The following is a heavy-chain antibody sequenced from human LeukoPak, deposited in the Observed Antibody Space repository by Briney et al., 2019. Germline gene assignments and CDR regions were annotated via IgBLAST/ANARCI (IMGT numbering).Heavy chain of an antibody. J-gene: IGHJ4*02. CDR2: VNPDGRST. Sequence: GGSLRLSCAASGFMFSSYWMHWVRQAPGKGLVWVSRVNPDGRSTSHADSVKGRFTISRDKAQNSLYLQMNSLRAEDTAVYFCARSGTGVFDYWGQGTLVTVSP. CDR1: GFMFSSYW. D-gene: IGHD3-10*01. V-gene: IGHV3-74*01. CDR3: ARSGTGVFDY.